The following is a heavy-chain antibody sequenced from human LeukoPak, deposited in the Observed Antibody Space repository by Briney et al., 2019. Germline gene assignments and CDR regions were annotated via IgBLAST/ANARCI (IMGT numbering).Heavy chain of an antibody. CDR2: IIPIFGTA. J-gene: IGHJ4*02. CDR1: GYSFVCYY. D-gene: IGHD1-1*01. V-gene: IGHV1-69*05. CDR3: ARGNGFDY. Sequence: SVKVSCKASGYSFVCYYLHWVRQAPGQGLEWMGGIIPIFGTANYAQKFQGRVTITTDESTSTAYMELSSLRSEDTAVYYCARGNGFDYWGQGTLVTVSS.